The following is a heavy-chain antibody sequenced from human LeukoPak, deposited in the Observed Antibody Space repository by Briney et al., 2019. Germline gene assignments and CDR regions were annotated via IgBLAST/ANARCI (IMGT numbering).Heavy chain of an antibody. D-gene: IGHD3-16*01. J-gene: IGHJ4*02. CDR3: AREPATAFGSYFDY. Sequence: PSETLSLTCTVSGGSISSAGYYWAWIRQPPGKGLEWIGSIYYSGSAYYNPSLKSRVTISVDTSKNQFSLKLSSVTAADTAVYYCAREPATAFGSYFDYWGQGTLVTVSS. CDR1: GGSISSAGYY. CDR2: IYYSGSA. V-gene: IGHV4-39*07.